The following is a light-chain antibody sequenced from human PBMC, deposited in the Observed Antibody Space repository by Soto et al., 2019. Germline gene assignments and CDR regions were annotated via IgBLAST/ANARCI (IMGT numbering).Light chain of an antibody. CDR1: QSVSSY. J-gene: IGKJ5*01. CDR2: DAS. CDR3: QRRSYRPIT. Sequence: IVVTQSPFTLSLSQGERATLSCRASQSVSSYLALYQQQPGEARRLLIDDASNRATVIPARCGSRGAATDFILTSSLVQAEDVVFYCCQRRSYRPITFCQGTRLEI. V-gene: IGKV3-11*01.